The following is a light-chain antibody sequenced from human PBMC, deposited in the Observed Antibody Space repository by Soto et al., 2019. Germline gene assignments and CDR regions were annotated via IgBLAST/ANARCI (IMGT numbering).Light chain of an antibody. Sequence: MTQSPPTLSASVVARVTITCRAIQTSSAWMAWYQQKPGKAPNLLVYDASILQSGVASRFRGSGSGTEFTLIISGLQPDDSETYYCQQYTNTNNPWIFGQGTKVDNK. CDR3: QQYTNTNNPWI. V-gene: IGKV1-5*01. J-gene: IGKJ2*01. CDR2: DAS. CDR1: QTSSAW.